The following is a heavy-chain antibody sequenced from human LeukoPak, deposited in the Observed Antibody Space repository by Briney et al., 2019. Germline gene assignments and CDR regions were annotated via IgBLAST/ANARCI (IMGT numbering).Heavy chain of an antibody. D-gene: IGHD6-19*01. CDR2: IGSYNSDT. CDR1: GFTFGDYG. V-gene: IGHV3-23*05. J-gene: IGHJ4*02. CDR3: AKRVLSVPVAGLDY. Sequence: PGGSLRLSCAASGFTFGDYGMSWIRQAPGKGQEWVSTIGSYNSDTYYTESVKGRFTVSRDNSKNTLFLQMNSLRAEDTAIYFCAKRVLSVPVAGLDYWGQGTLVTVSP.